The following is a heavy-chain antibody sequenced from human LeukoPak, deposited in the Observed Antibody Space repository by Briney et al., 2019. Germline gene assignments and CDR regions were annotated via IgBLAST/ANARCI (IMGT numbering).Heavy chain of an antibody. CDR3: ARDTVVIAVAGWRDNWYFDL. V-gene: IGHV1-69*01. CDR1: GGTFSSYA. Sequence: SVEVSCKASGGTFSSYAISWVRQAPGQGLEWMGGIIPIFGTANYAQKFQGRVTITADESTSTAYMELSSLRSEDTAVYYCARDTVVIAVAGWRDNWYFDLWGRGTLVTVSS. CDR2: IIPIFGTA. D-gene: IGHD6-19*01. J-gene: IGHJ2*01.